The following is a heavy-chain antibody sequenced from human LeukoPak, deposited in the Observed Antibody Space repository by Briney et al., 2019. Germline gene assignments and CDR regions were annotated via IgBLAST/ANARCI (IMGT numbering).Heavy chain of an antibody. CDR1: GFTFSSYS. Sequence: GGSLRLSCAASGFTFSSYSMNWVRQAPGEGLEWVSSISSSSSYIYYADSVKGRFTISRDNAKNSLYLQMNSLRAEDTAVYYCASTTYGSGSPTGAWGQGTLVTVSS. V-gene: IGHV3-21*01. CDR3: ASTTYGSGSPTGA. D-gene: IGHD3-10*01. J-gene: IGHJ5*02. CDR2: ISSSSSYI.